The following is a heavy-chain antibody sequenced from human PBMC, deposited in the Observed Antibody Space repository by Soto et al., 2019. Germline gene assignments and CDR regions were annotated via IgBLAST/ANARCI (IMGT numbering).Heavy chain of an antibody. D-gene: IGHD2-15*01. CDR2: IYHSGST. J-gene: IGHJ6*02. Sequence: QVQLQESGPGLVKPSGTLSLTCAVSGGSISSSNWWSWVRQPPGKGLEWIGEIYHSGSTNYNPSLKSRVTISVAKSKNQFSLKLSSVTAADTAVYYCARAEGYCSGGSCLKANYYYYYGMDVWGQGTTVTVSS. CDR1: GGSISSSNW. V-gene: IGHV4-4*02. CDR3: ARAEGYCSGGSCLKANYYYYYGMDV.